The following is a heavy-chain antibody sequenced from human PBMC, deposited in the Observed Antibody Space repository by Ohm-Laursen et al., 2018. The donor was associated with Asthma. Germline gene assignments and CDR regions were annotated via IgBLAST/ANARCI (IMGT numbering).Heavy chain of an antibody. CDR2: ISWNSGSI. CDR3: AKVYSGSQGGMDV. D-gene: IGHD1-26*01. J-gene: IGHJ6*02. Sequence: SLRLSCSASGFTFSRYWMHWVRQAPGKGLEWVSGISWNSGSIGYADSVKGRFTISRDNAKNSLYLQMNSLRAEDTALYYCAKVYSGSQGGMDVWGQGTTVTVSS. V-gene: IGHV3-9*01. CDR1: GFTFSRYW.